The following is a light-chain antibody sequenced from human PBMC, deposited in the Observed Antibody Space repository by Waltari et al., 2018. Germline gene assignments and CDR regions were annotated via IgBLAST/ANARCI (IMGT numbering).Light chain of an antibody. CDR3: MQSLHTPLT. CDR2: LGS. J-gene: IGKJ1*01. V-gene: IGKV2-28*01. Sequence: DIVMTQSPLSLSVTPGEPASIHCRSSQSLLHRNGYNYLDWYLQKPGQSPQLLVYLGSNRASGVPDRFSGSGSGTDFTLKISRVEADDVGVYYCMQSLHTPLTFGQGTKVEI. CDR1: QSLLHRNGYNY.